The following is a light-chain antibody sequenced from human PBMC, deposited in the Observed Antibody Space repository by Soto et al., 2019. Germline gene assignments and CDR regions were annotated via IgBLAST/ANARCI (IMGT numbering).Light chain of an antibody. Sequence: EIVLTQSPGTLSLSPGERVTLSCRASQSIDNNHLAWYQQRPGQAPRLLIHGTSSRATGIPDRFSASGTGTDFTLTISRLEPEDFAVYYCQQYSASPRTFGQGTKVDIK. CDR1: QSIDNNH. J-gene: IGKJ1*01. CDR2: GTS. V-gene: IGKV3-20*01. CDR3: QQYSASPRT.